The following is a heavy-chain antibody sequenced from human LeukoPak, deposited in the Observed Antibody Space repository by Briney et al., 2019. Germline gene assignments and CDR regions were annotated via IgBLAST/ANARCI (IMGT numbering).Heavy chain of an antibody. CDR3: AVGRATTYYFDY. V-gene: IGHV1-69*01. Sequence: KVSCKASGGTFSSYAISWVRQAPGQGLEWMGGIIPIFGTANYAQKFQGRVTITADESTSTAYMELSSLRSEDTAVYYCAVGRATTYYFDYWGQGTLVTVSS. CDR2: IIPIFGTA. J-gene: IGHJ4*02. CDR1: GGTFSSYA. D-gene: IGHD1-26*01.